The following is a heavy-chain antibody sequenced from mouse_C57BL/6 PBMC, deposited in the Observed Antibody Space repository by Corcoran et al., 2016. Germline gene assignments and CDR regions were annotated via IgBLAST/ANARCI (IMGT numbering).Heavy chain of an antibody. V-gene: IGHV5-9*04. D-gene: IGHD2-12*01. CDR2: ISGSGGST. J-gene: IGHJ4*01. Sequence: EVQLLESGGGLVQPGGSLRLSCAASGFTFSSSAMSWVRHAPGKGLEWVSAISGSGGSTSYADSVKGRFTISRDNAKNTLYLQRNGLGAEETAVYYCAKIRLGELSIVDYWGQGTLVTVSS. CDR3: AKIRLGELSIVDY. CDR1: GFTFSSSA.